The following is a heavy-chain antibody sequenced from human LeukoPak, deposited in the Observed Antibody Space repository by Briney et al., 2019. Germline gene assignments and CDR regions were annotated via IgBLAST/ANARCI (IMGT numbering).Heavy chain of an antibody. CDR1: GGPISSGSNY. D-gene: IGHD3-3*01. CDR2: IYTTGSS. J-gene: IGHJ4*02. V-gene: IGHV4-61*02. Sequence: MTSQTLSLTCIVSGGPISSGSNYYSWIRQSAGKGLEWIGRIYTTGSSDYSPSLKSRVTISVDTSKNQFSLKLSSVTAADTAVYYCAGHSRGITIFGVVLEYWGQGTLVTASS. CDR3: AGHSRGITIFGVVLEY.